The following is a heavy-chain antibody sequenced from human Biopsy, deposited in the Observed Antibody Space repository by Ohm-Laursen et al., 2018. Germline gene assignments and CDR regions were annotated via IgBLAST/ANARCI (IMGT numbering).Heavy chain of an antibody. CDR1: GFSFSNYG. CDR3: VKDKSYISFDL. V-gene: IGHV3-30*18. CDR2: ISHGGNDE. D-gene: IGHD1-26*01. Sequence: SLRLSCAASGFSFSNYGMHWVRQAPGKGLEWVALISHGGNDEYYADSVEGRFTISRDNPKNSLYLQMNSLRAEDTALYHCVKDKSYISFDLWGRGTMVTVSS. J-gene: IGHJ3*01.